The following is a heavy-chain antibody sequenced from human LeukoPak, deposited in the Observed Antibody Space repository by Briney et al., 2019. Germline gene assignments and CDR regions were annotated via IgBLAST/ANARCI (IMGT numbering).Heavy chain of an antibody. CDR1: GGSIRSGDFY. CDR3: ARDNWNYGSSMDV. D-gene: IGHD1-7*01. V-gene: IGHV4-61*08. J-gene: IGHJ6*02. Sequence: PSETLSLTCTVSGGSIRSGDFYWSWIRQPPGKGLEWIGYIYYSGSTNYNPSLKSRVTISVDTSKNQFSLKLSSVTAADTAVYYCARDNWNYGSSMDVWGQGTTVTVSS. CDR2: IYYSGST.